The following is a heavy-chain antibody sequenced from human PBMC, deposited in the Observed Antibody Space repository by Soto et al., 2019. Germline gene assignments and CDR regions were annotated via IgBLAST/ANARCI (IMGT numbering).Heavy chain of an antibody. CDR3: ATEGNFLIGYV. Sequence: PGGSLRLSCVPSDFTFRTYTMHWVRQAPGKVLQWVSSINVDGSYIYSAGSLKGRFTVSRDNAKNSLYLQMNSLRVEDTAMHYCATEGNFLIGYVWGQGTMVTV. CDR1: DFTFRTYT. V-gene: IGHV3-21*01. J-gene: IGHJ3*01. D-gene: IGHD3-22*01. CDR2: INVDGSYI.